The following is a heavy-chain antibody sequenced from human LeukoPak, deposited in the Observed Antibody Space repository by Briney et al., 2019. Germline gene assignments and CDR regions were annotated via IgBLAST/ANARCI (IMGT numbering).Heavy chain of an antibody. Sequence: GGSLRLSCAASGITFSSSTMTWVRQAPGEGLEWVSYISGTTISTIYYADSVKGRFTISRDNAKNSVYLQMNSLRAEDTAVYYCARVPPRGNDVTVGRYSYMDVWGKGTTVTVSS. CDR1: GITFSSST. V-gene: IGHV3-48*01. D-gene: IGHD4-23*01. CDR3: ARVPPRGNDVTVGRYSYMDV. CDR2: ISGTTISTI. J-gene: IGHJ6*03.